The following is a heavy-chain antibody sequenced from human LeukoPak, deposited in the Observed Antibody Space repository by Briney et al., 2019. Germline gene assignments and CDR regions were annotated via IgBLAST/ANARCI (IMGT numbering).Heavy chain of an antibody. J-gene: IGHJ4*02. Sequence: GGSLRLSCTSSGFTFGTYAVSWFRQAPGKGLEWVAFIRSKTFGGTTEYAASVNGRFTISRDDSKSLAYLQMNSLKTEDTAVYYCTRYSGRTDYWGQGTLVSVSS. CDR3: TRYSGRTDY. V-gene: IGHV3-49*03. CDR2: IRSKTFGGTT. D-gene: IGHD5-18*01. CDR1: GFTFGTYA.